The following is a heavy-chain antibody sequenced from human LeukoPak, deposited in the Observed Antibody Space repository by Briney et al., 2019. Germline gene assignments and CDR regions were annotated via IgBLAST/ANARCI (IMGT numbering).Heavy chain of an antibody. CDR1: GYTLTELS. D-gene: IGHD2-21*02. V-gene: IGHV1-24*01. J-gene: IGHJ6*02. CDR3: ATFQSYCGGDCQPDQYYYYYGMDV. Sequence: ASVKVSCKVSGYTLTELSMHWVRQAPGKGLEWMGGFDPEDGETIYAQKFQGRVTMTEDTSTDTAYMELSSLRSEDTAVYYCATFQSYCGGDCQPDQYYYYYGMDVWGQGTTVTVSS. CDR2: FDPEDGET.